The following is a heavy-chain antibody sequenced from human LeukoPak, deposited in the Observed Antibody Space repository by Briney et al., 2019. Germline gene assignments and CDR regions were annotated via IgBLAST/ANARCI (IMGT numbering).Heavy chain of an antibody. D-gene: IGHD2-2*01. Sequence: GGSLRLSCAASGFTFSSYEMNWVRQAPGKGLEWVSYISSSGSTIYYADSVNGRFTISRDNSKNTVYLQMSSLRAEDTAVYYCVKPRGYCSSTSCGGGFQHWGQGTLVTVSS. CDR3: VKPRGYCSSTSCGGGFQH. CDR1: GFTFSSYE. CDR2: ISSSGSTI. V-gene: IGHV3-48*03. J-gene: IGHJ1*01.